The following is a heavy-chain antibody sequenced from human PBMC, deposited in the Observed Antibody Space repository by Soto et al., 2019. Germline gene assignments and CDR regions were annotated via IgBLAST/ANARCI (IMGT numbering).Heavy chain of an antibody. Sequence: QVLLVQSGTEVKKPGSSVKVSCQASGGTSSDYALTWVRQAPGQGLEWMGGIIPIFGTANYAQRFQGRFSIPADESSSTAYMELSSLKSEDTAVYYCAGSFKYGSGTFDALDVWGHGTMVMVSS. CDR3: AGSFKYGSGTFDALDV. V-gene: IGHV1-69*01. J-gene: IGHJ3*01. CDR2: IIPIFGTA. D-gene: IGHD3-10*01. CDR1: GGTSSDYA.